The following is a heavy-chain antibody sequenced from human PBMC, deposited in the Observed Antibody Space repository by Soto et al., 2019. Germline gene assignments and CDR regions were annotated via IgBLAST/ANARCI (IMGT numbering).Heavy chain of an antibody. Sequence: SETLSLTCTVSGGSVSSGSYYWSWIRQPPGKGLEWIGYIYYSGSTNYNPSLKSRVTISVDTSKNQFSLRLSSVTAADTAVYYCAKQGGYDSSDYWGQGTLVTVSS. D-gene: IGHD5-12*01. CDR2: IYYSGST. CDR1: GGSVSSGSYY. CDR3: AKQGGYDSSDY. V-gene: IGHV4-61*01. J-gene: IGHJ4*02.